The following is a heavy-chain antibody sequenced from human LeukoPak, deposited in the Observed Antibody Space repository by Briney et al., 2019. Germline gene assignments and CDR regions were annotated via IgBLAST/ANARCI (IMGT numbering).Heavy chain of an antibody. CDR1: GFTFSRSA. D-gene: IGHD1-26*01. CDR2: ISSSGGST. CDR3: ATGSGNYYYYFDY. Sequence: AGGSLRLSCAASGFTFSRSAMTWVRQAPGKGLEWVSTISSSGGSTYYADSVKGRFTISRDNSKTTLYLQMNSLRAGDTATYYCATGSGNYYYYFDYWGQGTLVTVSS. J-gene: IGHJ4*02. V-gene: IGHV3-23*01.